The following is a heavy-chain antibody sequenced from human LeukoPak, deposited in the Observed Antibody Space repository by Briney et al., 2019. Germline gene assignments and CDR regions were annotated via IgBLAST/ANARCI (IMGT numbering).Heavy chain of an antibody. CDR1: GFTFSTFA. J-gene: IGHJ3*02. Sequence: GGSLRLSCAASGFTFSTFAMIWVRQPPGKGLEWVSSIFPSGGEIHYADSARGRFTISRDNSKSTLSLQMSSLRAEDTAVYFCAKELSSWGPSSDAFDIWGQGTMVTVSP. CDR2: IFPSGGEI. CDR3: AKELSSWGPSSDAFDI. D-gene: IGHD3-16*01. V-gene: IGHV3-23*01.